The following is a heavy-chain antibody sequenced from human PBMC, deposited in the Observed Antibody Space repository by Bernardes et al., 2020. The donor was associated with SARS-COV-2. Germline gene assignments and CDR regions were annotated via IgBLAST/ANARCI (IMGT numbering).Heavy chain of an antibody. Sequence: ASVKVSCKASGHTFTGYYMHWVRQAPGQGLEWMGWINPNSGGTNFAQKFQGRVTMTTDTSITTAYMEQSRLRSDDTAVYYCARSGSGEILFDCWGQGTLVTVSS. V-gene: IGHV1-2*02. CDR1: GHTFTGYY. J-gene: IGHJ4*02. D-gene: IGHD6-19*01. CDR2: INPNSGGT. CDR3: ARSGSGEILFDC.